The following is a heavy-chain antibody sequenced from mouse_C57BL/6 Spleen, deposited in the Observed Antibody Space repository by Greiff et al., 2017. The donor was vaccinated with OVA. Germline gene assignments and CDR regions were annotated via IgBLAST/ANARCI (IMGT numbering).Heavy chain of an antibody. J-gene: IGHJ4*01. CDR3: ARFDYDRDYAMDY. Sequence: QVQLQQPGAELVKPGASVKLSCKASGYTFTSYWMHWVKQRPGQGLEWIGMIHPNSGSTKYNEKFKSKATLTVDKSSSTAYMQHSSLTSEDSAVDYCARFDYDRDYAMDYWGQGTSVTVSS. D-gene: IGHD2-4*01. V-gene: IGHV1-64*01. CDR2: IHPNSGST. CDR1: GYTFTSYW.